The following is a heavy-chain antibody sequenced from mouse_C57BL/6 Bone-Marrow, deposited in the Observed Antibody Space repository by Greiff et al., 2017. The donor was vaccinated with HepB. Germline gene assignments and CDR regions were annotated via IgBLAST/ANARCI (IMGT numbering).Heavy chain of an antibody. Sequence: VQLQQSGAELVRPGASVKLSCTASGFNIKDDYMHWVKQRPEQGLEWIGWIDPENGDTEYASKFQGKATITADTSSNTAYLQLSSLTSEDTAVYYCTTWGGLVYFDYWGQGTTLTVSS. CDR1: GFNIKDDY. J-gene: IGHJ2*01. CDR2: IDPENGDT. CDR3: TTWGGLVYFDY. V-gene: IGHV14-4*01.